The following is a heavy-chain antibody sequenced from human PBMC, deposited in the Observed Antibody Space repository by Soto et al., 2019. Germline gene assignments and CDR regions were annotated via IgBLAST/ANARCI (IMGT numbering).Heavy chain of an antibody. V-gene: IGHV6-1*01. Sequence: ETLSLTCGISGDRLYSNSAAWNWIRQSPSRGLEWLGRTYYRSKWYNDYAVSVKSRITINPDSSKNQFSLQLNSVTPEYTAVYYCARDQAGTLWFDPWGQGTLVTVSS. CDR3: ARDQAGTLWFDP. D-gene: IGHD1-7*01. CDR2: TYYRSKWYN. CDR1: GDRLYSNSAA. J-gene: IGHJ5*02.